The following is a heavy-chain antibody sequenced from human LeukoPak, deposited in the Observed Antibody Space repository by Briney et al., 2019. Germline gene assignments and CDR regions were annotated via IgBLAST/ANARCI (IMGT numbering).Heavy chain of an antibody. J-gene: IGHJ4*02. Sequence: PGGSLRLSCAASGFTFSSYSMNWVRQAPGKGLEWVSYIGTSSSTIYYADSVKGRFTISRDNAKNSLYLQMNSLRAEDTAVYYCARESGDYDILTGYYMPKYYFDYWGQGTLVTVSS. CDR2: IGTSSSTI. V-gene: IGHV3-48*01. CDR3: ARESGDYDILTGYYMPKYYFDY. CDR1: GFTFSSYS. D-gene: IGHD3-9*01.